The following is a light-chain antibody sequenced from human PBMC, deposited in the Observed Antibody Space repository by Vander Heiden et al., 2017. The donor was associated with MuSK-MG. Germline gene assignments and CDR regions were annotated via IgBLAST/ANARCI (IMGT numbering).Light chain of an antibody. CDR2: GNS. V-gene: IGLV1-40*01. Sequence: QSVLTQPPSVSGAPGQRVTISCTGSSSNIGAGYDVHWYQPPPGTAPKLLIYGNSNRPSGVPDRFSGSKSGTSASLAITGLQAEEEADYYCQSYDSSLRGVFGTGTKVTVL. CDR3: QSYDSSLRGV. J-gene: IGLJ1*01. CDR1: SSNIGAGYD.